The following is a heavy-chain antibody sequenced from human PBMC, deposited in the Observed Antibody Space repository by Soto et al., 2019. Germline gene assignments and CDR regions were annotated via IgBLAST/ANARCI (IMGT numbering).Heavy chain of an antibody. D-gene: IGHD2-2*02. CDR3: ARDRRGYTGETATAIQETFDY. CDR2: IWYDGSNK. V-gene: IGHV3-33*01. Sequence: GGSLRLSCAASGFTFSSYGMHWVRQAPGKGLEWVAVIWYDGSNKYYADSAKGRFTISRDNSKNTLYLQMNSLRAEDTAVYYCARDRRGYTGETATAIQETFDYWGQGTLVTVSS. J-gene: IGHJ4*02. CDR1: GFTFSSYG.